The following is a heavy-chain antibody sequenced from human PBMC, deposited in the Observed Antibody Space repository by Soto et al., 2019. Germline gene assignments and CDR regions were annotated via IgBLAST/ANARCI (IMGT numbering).Heavy chain of an antibody. CDR2: ISYDGSNK. V-gene: IGHV3-30*18. CDR3: AKSLHYILRWYYYVMDV. J-gene: IGHJ6*02. CDR1: GFTFSSYG. D-gene: IGHD4-17*01. Sequence: GGSLRLSCAASGFTFSSYGMHWVRQAPGKGLEWVAVISYDGSNKYYADSVKGRFTISRDNSKNTLYLQMNSLRAEDTAVYYCAKSLHYILRWYYYVMDVWGQGTTVTVSS.